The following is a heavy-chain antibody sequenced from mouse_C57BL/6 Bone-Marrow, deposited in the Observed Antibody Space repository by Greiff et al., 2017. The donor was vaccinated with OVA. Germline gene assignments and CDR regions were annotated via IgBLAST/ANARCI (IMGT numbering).Heavy chain of an antibody. CDR2: ISSGGSYT. D-gene: IGHD2-2*01. Sequence: EVKVVESGGDLVKPGGSLKLSCAASGFTFSSYGMSWVRQTPDKRLEWVATISSGGSYTYYPDSVKGRFTISRDNAKNTLYLQMSSLKSEDTAMYYCARLWLRRRGGQGTTLTVSS. CDR1: GFTFSSYG. J-gene: IGHJ2*01. V-gene: IGHV5-6*01. CDR3: ARLWLRRR.